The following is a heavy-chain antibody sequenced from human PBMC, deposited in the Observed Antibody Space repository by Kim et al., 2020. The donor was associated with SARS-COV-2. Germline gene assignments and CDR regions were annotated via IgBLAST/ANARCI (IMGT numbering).Heavy chain of an antibody. D-gene: IGHD3-3*02. CDR1: GFTFSSYA. V-gene: IGHV3-23*01. J-gene: IGHJ6*03. CDR3: AKDSTHFRYTPLYMDV. Sequence: GGSLRLSCAASGFTFSSYAMSWVRQAPGKGLEWVSAISGSGGSTYYADSVKGRFTISRDNSKNTLYLQMNSLRAEDTAVYYCAKDSTHFRYTPLYMDVWGKGTTVTVSS. CDR2: ISGSGGST.